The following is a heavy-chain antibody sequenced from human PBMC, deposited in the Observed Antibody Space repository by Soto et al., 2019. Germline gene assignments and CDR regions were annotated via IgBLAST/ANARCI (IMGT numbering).Heavy chain of an antibody. J-gene: IGHJ2*01. V-gene: IGHV3-23*01. D-gene: IGHD2-2*01. CDR1: GFTFINYV. Sequence: EVQLLESGGGLVQPGGSLRLSCVGPGFTFINYVMNWVRQAPGKGLEWVSSISGGGDATFFADSVRGRFTISRDNSENTVTLQMNSLGVDDTAVYYCVRKILGSTSRPNYWYFDIRGRGTLVTVSS. CDR2: ISGGGDAT. CDR3: VRKILGSTSRPNYWYFDI.